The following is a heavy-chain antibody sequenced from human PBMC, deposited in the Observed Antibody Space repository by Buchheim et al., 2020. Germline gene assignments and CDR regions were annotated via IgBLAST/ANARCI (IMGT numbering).Heavy chain of an antibody. D-gene: IGHD1-7*01. V-gene: IGHV3-30-3*01. CDR1: GFTFSSYA. J-gene: IGHJ6*02. Sequence: QVQLVESGGGVVQPGRSLRLSCAASGFTFSSYAMHWVRQAPGKGLEWVAVISYDGSNKYYADSVKGRFTISRDNSKNTLYLQMNSLRAEDTAVYYCARDGSWGDWNYLYYYGMDVWGQGTT. CDR2: ISYDGSNK. CDR3: ARDGSWGDWNYLYYYGMDV.